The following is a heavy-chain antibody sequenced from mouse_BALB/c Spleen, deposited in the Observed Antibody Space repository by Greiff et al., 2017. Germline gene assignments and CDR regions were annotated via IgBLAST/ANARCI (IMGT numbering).Heavy chain of an antibody. CDR2: ISSGGSYT. J-gene: IGHJ3*01. D-gene: IGHD2-3*01. V-gene: IGHV5-6-4*01. CDR1: GFTFSSYT. Sequence: DVHLVESGGGLVKPGGSLKLSCAASGFTFSSYTMSWVRQTPEKRLEWVATISSGGSYTYYPDSVKGRFTISRDNAKNTLYLQMSSLKSEDTAMYYCTRGDGAWFAYWGQGTLVTVSA. CDR3: TRGDGAWFAY.